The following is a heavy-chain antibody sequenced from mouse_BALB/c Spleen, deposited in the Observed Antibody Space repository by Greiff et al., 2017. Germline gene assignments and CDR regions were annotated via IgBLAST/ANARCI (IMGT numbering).Heavy chain of an antibody. V-gene: IGHV5-6-5*01. D-gene: IGHD1-2*01. CDR3: ARSHYYGYGDY. CDR1: GFTFSSYA. CDR2: ISSGGST. J-gene: IGHJ2*01. Sequence: EVQLVESGGGLVKPGGSLKLSCAASGFTFSSYAMSWVRQTPEKRLEWVASISSGGSTYYPDSVKGRFTISRDNARNILYLQMSSLRSEDTAMYYCARSHYYGYGDYWGQGTTLTVSS.